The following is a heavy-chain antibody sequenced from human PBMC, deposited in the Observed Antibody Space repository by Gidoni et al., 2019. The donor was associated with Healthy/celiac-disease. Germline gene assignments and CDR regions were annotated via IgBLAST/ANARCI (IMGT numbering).Heavy chain of an antibody. J-gene: IGHJ6*02. Sequence: QVHLKQSGPGLVKPSQTLSLTCAISGARVPSNSAAWNWIRQSPSRGIAWLGRTYYRAKWYNDYAVSVKSRITINPDTSKNQLSLQLNSVTPEDTAVYYCARAIAVAGTDYYYGMDVWGQGTTVTVSS. D-gene: IGHD6-19*01. CDR2: TYYRAKWYN. CDR3: ARAIAVAGTDYYYGMDV. CDR1: GARVPSNSAA. V-gene: IGHV6-1*01.